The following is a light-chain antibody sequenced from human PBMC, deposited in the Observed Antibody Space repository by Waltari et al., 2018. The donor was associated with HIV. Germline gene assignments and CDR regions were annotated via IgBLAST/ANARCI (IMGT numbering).Light chain of an antibody. Sequence: DIQMTQSPTSLPASVGDRVTITCRASQGTTNNLGWYQQKPGIAPKRLIYGASTLESGVPSRFRGSGSGTEFTLTINSLQPEECATYDCLQHSSYPLTFGQGTKVEIK. V-gene: IGKV1-17*01. CDR3: LQHSSYPLT. CDR1: QGTTNN. J-gene: IGKJ1*01. CDR2: GAS.